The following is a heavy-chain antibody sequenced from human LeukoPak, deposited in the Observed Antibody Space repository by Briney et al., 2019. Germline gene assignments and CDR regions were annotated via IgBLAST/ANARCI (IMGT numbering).Heavy chain of an antibody. CDR3: ARHDSSGQYFQH. Sequence: SETLSLTCTVSDGSISSNNYFWGWIRQPPGKGLEWIGTIYYSGSSYYNPSLKSRVTISVDTSKNQFSLRLSSVTAADTAVYYCARHDSSGQYFQHWGQGTLVTVSS. CDR1: DGSISSNNYF. J-gene: IGHJ1*01. V-gene: IGHV4-39*01. CDR2: IYYSGSS. D-gene: IGHD6-19*01.